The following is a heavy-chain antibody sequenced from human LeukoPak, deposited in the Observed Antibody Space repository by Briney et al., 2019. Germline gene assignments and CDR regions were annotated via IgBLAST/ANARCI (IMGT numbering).Heavy chain of an antibody. V-gene: IGHV1-2*04. CDR2: INPNSGGT. D-gene: IGHD1-26*01. J-gene: IGHJ6*03. CDR3: AKDHSGSYSDMDV. Sequence: ASVKVSCKGSGYNFDRYGVSWVRQAPGQGLEWMGWINPNSGGTNYAQKFQGWVTMTRDTSISTAYMELSRPTSDDTAVYYCAKDHSGSYSDMDVWGQGTTVTVSS. CDR1: GYNFDRYG.